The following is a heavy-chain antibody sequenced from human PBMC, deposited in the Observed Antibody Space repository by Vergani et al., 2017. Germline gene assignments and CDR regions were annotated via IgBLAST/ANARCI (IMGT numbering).Heavy chain of an antibody. CDR1: GGSISSGGYY. CDR2: IYYSGST. J-gene: IGHJ6*03. Sequence: QVQLQESGPGLVKPSQTLSLTCTVSGGSISSGGYYWSWIRQHPGKGLEWIGYIYYSGSTYYNPSLKRRVTISVDTSKNQFSLKLSSVTAADTAVYYCARRGRAVTTQAHYYYYYMDVWGKGTTVTVSS. V-gene: IGHV4-31*03. D-gene: IGHD4-11*01. CDR3: ARRGRAVTTQAHYYYYYMDV.